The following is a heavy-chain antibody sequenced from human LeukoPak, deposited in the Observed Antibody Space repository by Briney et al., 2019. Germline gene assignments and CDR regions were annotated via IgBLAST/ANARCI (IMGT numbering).Heavy chain of an antibody. J-gene: IGHJ4*02. CDR1: GGPLSGYY. D-gene: IGHD6-19*01. Sequence: SETLSLTCAVYGGPLSGYYWSWIRQPPGKGLEWIGEINHSGNTNYNPSLKSRVTISVDSFKNQFSLKLSSVTAADTAVYYWATGQYSSGGYQYWGQGTLVTVSS. CDR2: INHSGNT. CDR3: ATGQYSSGGYQY. V-gene: IGHV4-34*01.